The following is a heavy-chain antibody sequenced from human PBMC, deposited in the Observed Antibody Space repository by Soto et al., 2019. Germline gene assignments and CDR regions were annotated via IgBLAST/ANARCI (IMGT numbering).Heavy chain of an antibody. Sequence: GGSLTLSCAASGFTFSGYSMNWVRQSPGKGLEWVSSISSSSSYIYYADSVKGRFTISRDNAKNSLYLQMNSLRAEDTAVYYCARNRKTDIVVVVAATPNWFDPWGQGTLVTVSS. CDR3: ARNRKTDIVVVVAATPNWFDP. CDR2: ISSSSSYI. D-gene: IGHD2-15*01. V-gene: IGHV3-21*01. J-gene: IGHJ5*02. CDR1: GFTFSGYS.